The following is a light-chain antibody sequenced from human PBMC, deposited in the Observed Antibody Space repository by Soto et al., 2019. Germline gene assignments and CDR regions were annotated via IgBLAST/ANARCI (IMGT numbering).Light chain of an antibody. CDR1: QSVSRN. Sequence: EVVLTQSPATLSVSPGDRATLSCRASQSVSRNLAWYQQKPGQAPRLLIYGASTRATGVPARFSGSGSATEFTLSISSLQSVDVAVYYCQQYGDRPPETFGQGTKLEI. J-gene: IGKJ2*01. CDR2: GAS. V-gene: IGKV3-15*01. CDR3: QQYGDRPPET.